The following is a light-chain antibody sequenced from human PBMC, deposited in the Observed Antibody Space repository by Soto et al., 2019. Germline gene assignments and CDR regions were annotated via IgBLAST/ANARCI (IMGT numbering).Light chain of an antibody. Sequence: EIVLTQSPGTLSLSPGERATLSCRASQSISSTYLAWYQQKRGQAPRLLIYGASSRATGIPDRFSGSGSGTDFTVTISRLEPEDFALYYCQQYGGSLTFGGGTKVEIK. CDR2: GAS. J-gene: IGKJ4*01. V-gene: IGKV3-20*01. CDR3: QQYGGSLT. CDR1: QSISSTY.